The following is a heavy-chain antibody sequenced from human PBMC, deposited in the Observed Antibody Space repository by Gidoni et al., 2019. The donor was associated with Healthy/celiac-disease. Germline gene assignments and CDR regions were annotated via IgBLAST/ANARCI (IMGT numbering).Heavy chain of an antibody. J-gene: IGHJ4*02. D-gene: IGHD6-19*01. CDR1: GFTFDDYT. V-gene: IGHV3-43*01. Sequence: EVQLVESGGVVVQPGGSLRLSCAASGFTFDDYTMHWVRQAPGKGLEWVSLISWDGGSTYYADSVKGRFTISRDNSKNSLYLQMNSLRTEDTALYYCAKAVAGTYYFDYWGQGTLVTVSS. CDR2: ISWDGGST. CDR3: AKAVAGTYYFDY.